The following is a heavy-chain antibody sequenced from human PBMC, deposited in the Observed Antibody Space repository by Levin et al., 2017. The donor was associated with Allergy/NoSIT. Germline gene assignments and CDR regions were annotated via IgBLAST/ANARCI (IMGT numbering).Heavy chain of an antibody. D-gene: IGHD2-21*02. Sequence: KISCKASGGTFSSYAITWVRQAPGQGLEWMGGIIPIFGTANYAQKFQGRVTLTADKSTTTAYMELSSLRSEDTAVYYCARVHTYCGDDCYSFDYWGQGTLVTVSS. CDR2: IIPIFGTA. V-gene: IGHV1-69*06. CDR3: ARVHTYCGDDCYSFDY. J-gene: IGHJ4*02. CDR1: GGTFSSYA.